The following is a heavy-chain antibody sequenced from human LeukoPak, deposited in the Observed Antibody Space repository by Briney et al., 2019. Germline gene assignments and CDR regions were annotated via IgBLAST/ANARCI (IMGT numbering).Heavy chain of an antibody. V-gene: IGHV3-30-3*01. J-gene: IGHJ4*02. Sequence: GGSLRLSCAASGFTFSSYAMHWVRQAPGKGLEWVAVISYDGSNKYYADSVKGRFTISRDNSKNTLYLQMNSLRAEDTAVYYCARANRRRYCSSTSCYGDFDYWGQGTLVTVSS. CDR2: ISYDGSNK. D-gene: IGHD2-2*01. CDR1: GFTFSSYA. CDR3: ARANRRRYCSSTSCYGDFDY.